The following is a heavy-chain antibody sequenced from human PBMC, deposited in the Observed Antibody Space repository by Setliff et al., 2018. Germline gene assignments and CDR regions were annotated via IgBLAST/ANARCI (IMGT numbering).Heavy chain of an antibody. V-gene: IGHV3-7*01. D-gene: IGHD6-19*01. CDR3: ARAGIALATPKEYFHYYYMDV. J-gene: IGHJ6*03. Sequence: PGGSLRLSCGASGFTYNNDWVSWVRQAPGKGLEWLASINPDGSEKYYVDSVKGRFTISRDNAKNTVYLQMNSLRAEDTGVYFCARAGIALATPKEYFHYYYMDVWGKGTTVTVSS. CDR1: GFTYNNDW. CDR2: INPDGSEK.